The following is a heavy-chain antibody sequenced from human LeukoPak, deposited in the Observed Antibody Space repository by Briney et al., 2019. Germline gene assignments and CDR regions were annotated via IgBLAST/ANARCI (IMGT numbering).Heavy chain of an antibody. V-gene: IGHV3-53*01. CDR3: ARETIAVYYGSGRRAGGFDY. CDR2: IYSGGST. J-gene: IGHJ4*02. Sequence: HTGGSLRLSCAASGLTFSSYWMSWVRQAPGKGLEWVSVIYSGGSTYYADSVKGRFTISRDNSKNTLYLQMNSLRAEDTAVYYCARETIAVYYGSGRRAGGFDYWGQGTLVTVSS. CDR1: GLTFSSYW. D-gene: IGHD3-10*01.